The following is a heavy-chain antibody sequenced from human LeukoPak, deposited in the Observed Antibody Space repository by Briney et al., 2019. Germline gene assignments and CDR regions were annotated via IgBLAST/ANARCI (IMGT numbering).Heavy chain of an antibody. D-gene: IGHD3-10*01. CDR3: ARQESDAFDI. CDR2: IYPGDSDT. Sequence: PGESPLTSCKGSGYSFTSYWIGWVRQMPGKGLEWMGIIYPGDSDTRYSPSFQGQVTISADKSISTAYLQWSSLKASDTAMYYCARQESDAFDIWGQGTMVTVSS. V-gene: IGHV5-51*01. J-gene: IGHJ3*02. CDR1: GYSFTSYW.